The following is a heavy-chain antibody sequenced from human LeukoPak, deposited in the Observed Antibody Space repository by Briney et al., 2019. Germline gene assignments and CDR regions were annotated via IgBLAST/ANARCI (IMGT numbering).Heavy chain of an antibody. Sequence: GSLRLSCAASGFTFSSYSMNWVRQAPGKGLEWVSSISSSSSYIYYADSVKGRFTISRDNAKNSLYLQMNSLRAEDTAVYYCARGVTYYDILTGYYSYYYYYYMDVWGKGTTVTVSS. J-gene: IGHJ6*03. CDR1: GFTFSSYS. V-gene: IGHV3-21*01. CDR3: ARGVTYYDILTGYYSYYYYYYMDV. CDR2: ISSSSSYI. D-gene: IGHD3-9*01.